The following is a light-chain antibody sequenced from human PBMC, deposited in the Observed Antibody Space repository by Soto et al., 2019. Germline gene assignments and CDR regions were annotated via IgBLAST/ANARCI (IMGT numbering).Light chain of an antibody. CDR1: SGHISYA. CDR3: QSWGTGIGV. J-gene: IGLJ2*01. V-gene: IGLV4-69*01. Sequence: QSVLTQSPSASASLGASVKLTCTLSSGHISYAIAWHQQQPEKGPRYLMKLNSDGSHSKGDGIPDRFSGSSSGDERYLTISSLKSEDESDYYCQSWGTGIGVFGGGTKLTVL. CDR2: LNSDGSH.